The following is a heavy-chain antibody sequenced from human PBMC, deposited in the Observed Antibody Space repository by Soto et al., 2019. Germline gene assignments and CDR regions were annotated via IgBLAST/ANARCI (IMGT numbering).Heavy chain of an antibody. CDR3: AKTGTDGSWFDP. CDR1: GFSLSTSGMR. CDR2: IDWDDDK. V-gene: IGHV2-70*04. D-gene: IGHD1-1*01. Sequence: SGPTLVNPTQTPTLTCTFSGFSLSTSGMRVSWIRQPPGKALEWLARIDWDDDKYYRTSLKSRLTISKDTSKNQVVLTMANMDPVDTATYYCAKTGTDGSWFDPWGQGTLVTVSS. J-gene: IGHJ5*02.